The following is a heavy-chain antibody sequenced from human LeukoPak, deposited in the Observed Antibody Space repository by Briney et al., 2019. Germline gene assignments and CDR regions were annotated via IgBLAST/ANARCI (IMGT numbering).Heavy chain of an antibody. V-gene: IGHV1-2*02. CDR1: GYTFTGYY. CDR3: ARDLRDILTGYYPPYYMDV. Sequence: APVTVSCKASGYTFTGYYMHWVRQAPGQGLEWMGWINPNSGGTNYAQKFQGRVTMTRDTSISTAYMELSRLRSDDTAVYYCARDLRDILTGYYPPYYMDVWGKGTTVTVSS. CDR2: INPNSGGT. J-gene: IGHJ6*03. D-gene: IGHD3-9*01.